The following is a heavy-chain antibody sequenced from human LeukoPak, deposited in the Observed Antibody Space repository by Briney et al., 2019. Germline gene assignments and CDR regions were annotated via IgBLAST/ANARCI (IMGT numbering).Heavy chain of an antibody. CDR2: INSDGSST. V-gene: IGHV3-74*01. CDR1: GFTFSRYW. J-gene: IGHJ4*02. D-gene: IGHD3-22*01. Sequence: PGGSLRLSCAASGFTFSRYWMHWVRQTPGKGLVRVSRINSDGSSTTNADSVKGRFTISRDNAKNTLYLQMNSLRAEDTAVYYCARVAAWDSSGYLFDYWGQGTLVSVSS. CDR3: ARVAAWDSSGYLFDY.